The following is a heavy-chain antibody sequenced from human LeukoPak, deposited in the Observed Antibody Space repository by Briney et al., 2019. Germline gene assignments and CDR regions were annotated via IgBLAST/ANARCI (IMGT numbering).Heavy chain of an antibody. D-gene: IGHD3-22*01. J-gene: IGHJ4*02. V-gene: IGHV3-11*01. CDR1: GFTFSDYY. CDR3: ARGYYDSSGYYCPFCY. CDR2: ISSSGTI. Sequence: PGGSLRLSCAASGFTFSDYYMSWIRQAPGKGLEWVSYISSSGTIYYADSVKGRFTISRDNAKNSLDLQINSLRAEDTAVYYCARGYYDSSGYYCPFCYWGQGTLVTVSS.